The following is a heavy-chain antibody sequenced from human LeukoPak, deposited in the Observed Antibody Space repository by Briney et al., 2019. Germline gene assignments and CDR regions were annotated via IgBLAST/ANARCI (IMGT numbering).Heavy chain of an antibody. D-gene: IGHD6-13*01. V-gene: IGHV3-7*01. J-gene: IGHJ4*02. Sequence: GGSLRLSCAASGFTFSSYWMSWVRQAPGKGLEWVAKIKQDGSEKYYVDSVKGRFTISRDNAKNSLYLQMNSLRAEDTAVYYCARDTSQPYSSSDNFDYWGQGTLVTVSS. CDR3: ARDTSQPYSSSDNFDY. CDR2: IKQDGSEK. CDR1: GFTFSSYW.